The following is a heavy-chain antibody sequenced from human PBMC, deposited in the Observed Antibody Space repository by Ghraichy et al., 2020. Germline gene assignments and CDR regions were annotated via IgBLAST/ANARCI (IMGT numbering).Heavy chain of an antibody. J-gene: IGHJ4*02. V-gene: IGHV3-74*01. CDR1: GFTFSSSW. D-gene: IGHD3-16*01. CDR3: ARDPFGEQQVD. Sequence: GESLNISCAASGFTFSSSWMHWVRQAPGKGLVWVSRINGDGSSTGYADSVKGRLTISRDNAKNTLFLQMNSLRVEDTAVYYCARDPFGEQQVDWGQGTLVTVSS. CDR2: INGDGSST.